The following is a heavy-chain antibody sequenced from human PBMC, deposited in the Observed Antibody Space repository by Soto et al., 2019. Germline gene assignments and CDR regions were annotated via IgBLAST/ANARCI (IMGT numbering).Heavy chain of an antibody. CDR2: ISWNSGTI. D-gene: IGHD3-22*01. CDR1: GFTFENFA. CDR3: ATMGYYNDGSVDS. V-gene: IGHV3-9*01. J-gene: IGHJ4*02. Sequence: EQLVESGGGLVQPGRSLRLPCVASGFTFENFAMHWVRQAPGKGLEWVSGISWNSGTIDYADSVKGRFTISRDNAKNSLYLQMDRLRVEDTALYYCATMGYYNDGSVDSWGQGMQVTVSS.